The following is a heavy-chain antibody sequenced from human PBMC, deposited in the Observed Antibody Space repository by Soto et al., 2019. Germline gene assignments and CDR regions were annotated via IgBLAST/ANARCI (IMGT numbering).Heavy chain of an antibody. Sequence: GGSLRLSCAASGFTFSNAWMSWVRQAPGKGLEWVGRIKSKTDGGTTDYAAPVKGRFTISRDDSKNTLYLQMNSLKTEDTAVYYCTTDATNAEGDYGDYDIHFDYWGQGTLVTVSS. CDR2: IKSKTDGGTT. CDR3: TTDATNAEGDYGDYDIHFDY. CDR1: GFTFSNAW. D-gene: IGHD4-17*01. V-gene: IGHV3-15*01. J-gene: IGHJ4*02.